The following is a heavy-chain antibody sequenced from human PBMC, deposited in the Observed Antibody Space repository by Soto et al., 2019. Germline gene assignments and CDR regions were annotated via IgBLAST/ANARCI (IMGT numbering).Heavy chain of an antibody. J-gene: IGHJ6*01. Sequence: SLKVSCKASGGTFSSYAISWVQQAPGQGLEWMGGIIPIFGTANYAQKFQGRVTITADESTSTAYMELSSLRSEDTAVYYCARCNYRSIGTNYGMDVWGQGXTVTV. V-gene: IGHV1-69*13. D-gene: IGHD4-4*01. CDR2: IIPIFGTA. CDR3: ARCNYRSIGTNYGMDV. CDR1: GGTFSSYA.